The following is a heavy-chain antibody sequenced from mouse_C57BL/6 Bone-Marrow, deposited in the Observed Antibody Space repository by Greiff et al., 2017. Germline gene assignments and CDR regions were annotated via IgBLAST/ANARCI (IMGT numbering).Heavy chain of an antibody. Sequence: QVQLLQSGAGLVKPGASVKISCKASGFAFSSYWMTWVQQTPGKGLEWIGQIYPGGGDTNYNGKFKGKATLTEDKSSSTAYMQLSSLTSADSAVYVCASPCYSNYGFAYWGQGTLVTVSA. CDR2: IYPGGGDT. V-gene: IGHV1-80*01. J-gene: IGHJ3*01. D-gene: IGHD2-5*01. CDR1: GFAFSSYW. CDR3: ASPCYSNYGFAY.